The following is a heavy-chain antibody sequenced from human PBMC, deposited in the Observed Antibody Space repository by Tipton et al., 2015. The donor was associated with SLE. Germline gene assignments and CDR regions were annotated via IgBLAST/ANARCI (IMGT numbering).Heavy chain of an antibody. CDR2: IYTSGST. CDR3: ARDFRLWNDPYFDY. J-gene: IGHJ4*02. Sequence: TLSLTCTVSGGSISSGSYYWSWIRQPAGKGLEWIGHIYTSGSTNYNPPLKSRVTISADTSKNQFSLKLSSVTAADTAVYYCARDFRLWNDPYFDYWGQGTLVTVSS. CDR1: GGSISSGSYY. D-gene: IGHD1-1*01. V-gene: IGHV4-61*09.